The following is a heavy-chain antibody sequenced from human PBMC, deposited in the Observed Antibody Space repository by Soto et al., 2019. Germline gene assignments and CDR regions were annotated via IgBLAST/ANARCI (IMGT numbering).Heavy chain of an antibody. D-gene: IGHD3-22*01. V-gene: IGHV3-33*08. CDR2: IRCGGSTI. CDR3: ARDRITMIVVVSLPDAFDI. CDR1: GFTFNSYG. J-gene: IGHJ3*02. Sequence: PGGSLRLSCAASGFTFNSYGMHWVRQAPGKGLEWVAVIRCGGSTIYYADSVKGRFTISRDNAKNSLYLQMNSLRAEDTAVYYCARDRITMIVVVSLPDAFDIWGQGTMVTVSS.